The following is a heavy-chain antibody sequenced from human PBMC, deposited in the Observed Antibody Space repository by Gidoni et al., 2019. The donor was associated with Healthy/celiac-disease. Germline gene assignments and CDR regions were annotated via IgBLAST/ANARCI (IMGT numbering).Heavy chain of an antibody. D-gene: IGHD6-19*01. CDR3: AREQGIAVAGSDY. J-gene: IGHJ4*02. CDR1: GFTFSSYA. CDR2: RSYDGSNK. V-gene: IGHV3-30-3*01. Sequence: QVQLVESGGGVVPPGRSLRLSCAASGFTFSSYAMHWVRQAPGKGLEWVAVRSYDGSNKYYADSVKGRFTIARDNSKNTLYLQMNSLRAEDTAVYYCAREQGIAVAGSDYWGQGTLVTVSS.